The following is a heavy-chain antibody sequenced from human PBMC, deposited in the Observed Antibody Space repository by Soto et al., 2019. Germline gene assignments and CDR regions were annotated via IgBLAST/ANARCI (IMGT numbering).Heavy chain of an antibody. V-gene: IGHV2-5*02. D-gene: IGHD3-22*01. J-gene: IGHJ6*02. CDR1: GFSLSTSGVG. CDR2: IYWDDDK. CDR3: XXXDXSXXXXEGMDV. Sequence: QITLKESGPTLVKPTQTLTLTCTFSGFSLSTSGVGVGWIRQPPGKALEWLALIYWDDDKRYSPSLKSRLTITKDTSKNQVVLTMTNMDPVDTATYYXXXXDXSXXXXEGMDVWGQGTTVTVSS.